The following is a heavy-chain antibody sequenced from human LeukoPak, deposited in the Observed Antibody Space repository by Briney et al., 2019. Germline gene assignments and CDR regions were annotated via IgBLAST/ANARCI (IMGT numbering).Heavy chain of an antibody. CDR3: AKKTLDPYYFDY. CDR1: GFTFSSYG. Sequence: GGSLRLSCAASGFTFSSYGMHWVRQAPGKGLEWVAFIRYDGSNKYYADSVKGRFTISRDNSKNTLYLQMNSLRAEDTAVYYCAKKTLDPYYFDYWGQGTLVTVSS. J-gene: IGHJ4*02. V-gene: IGHV3-30*02. CDR2: IRYDGSNK.